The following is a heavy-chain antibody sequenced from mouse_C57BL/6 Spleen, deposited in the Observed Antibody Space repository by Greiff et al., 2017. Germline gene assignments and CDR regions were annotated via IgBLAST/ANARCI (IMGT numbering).Heavy chain of an antibody. CDR1: GYAFSSSW. V-gene: IGHV1-82*01. D-gene: IGHD5-1*01. CDR3: ARVPGNYFDY. CDR2: IYPGDGDT. Sequence: QVQLKESGPELVKPGASVKISCKASGYAFSSSWMNWVKQRPGKGLEWIGRIYPGDGDTNYNGKFKGKATLTADKSSSTAYMQLSSLTSEDSAVYFCARVPGNYFDYWGQGTTLTVSS. J-gene: IGHJ2*01.